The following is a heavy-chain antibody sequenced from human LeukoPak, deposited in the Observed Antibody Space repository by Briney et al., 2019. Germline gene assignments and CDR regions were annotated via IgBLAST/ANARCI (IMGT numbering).Heavy chain of an antibody. CDR1: GYTFTSYA. D-gene: IGHD3-3*01. CDR3: ARDLSGYRYYYGMDV. J-gene: IGHJ6*02. V-gene: IGHV1-3*01. Sequence: ASVKVSCKASGYTFTSYAMHWARQAPGQRLEWMGWINAGNGNTKYSQKFQGRVTITRDTSASTAYMELSSLRSEDTAVYYCARDLSGYRYYYGMDVWGQGTTVTVSS. CDR2: INAGNGNT.